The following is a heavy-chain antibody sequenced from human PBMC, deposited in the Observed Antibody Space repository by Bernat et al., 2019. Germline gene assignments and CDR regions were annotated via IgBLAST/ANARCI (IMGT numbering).Heavy chain of an antibody. V-gene: IGHV3-23*01. Sequence: EVQLLESGGGLVQPGGSLRLSCAASGFTFSSYAMSWVRQASGKGLEWVSAFSGSGGSTDYADSVKGRFTSSRDNSKNTLYLQMNSLRAEDTAVYYCAKDTGYSSGWYCDAFDIWGQGTMVTGSS. CDR3: AKDTGYSSGWYCDAFDI. D-gene: IGHD6-19*01. CDR2: FSGSGGST. J-gene: IGHJ3*02. CDR1: GFTFSSYA.